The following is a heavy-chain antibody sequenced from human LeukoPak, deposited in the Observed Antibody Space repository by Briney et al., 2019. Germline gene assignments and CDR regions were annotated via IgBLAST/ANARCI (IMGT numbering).Heavy chain of an antibody. CDR1: GFTFNNYN. V-gene: IGHV3-21*01. CDR3: AREEYYYDSSGYYDRYYFDY. D-gene: IGHD3-22*01. J-gene: IGHJ4*02. Sequence: PGGSLRLSCATSGFTFNNYNMNWVRQAPGRALEWVSSITSSGTYIFYADSVKGRFTISRDNAKNSLYLQMNSLRAEDTAVYYCAREEYYYDSSGYYDRYYFDYWGQGTLVTVSS. CDR2: ITSSGTYI.